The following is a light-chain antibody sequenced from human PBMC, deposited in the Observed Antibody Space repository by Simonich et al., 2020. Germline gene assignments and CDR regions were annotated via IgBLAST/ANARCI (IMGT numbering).Light chain of an antibody. V-gene: IGKV1-13*02. CDR3: QQLNSYPWT. J-gene: IGKJ1*01. CDR1: QGISSA. Sequence: AIQLTQSPYSLSASVGDRVTITCRASQGISSALAWYQQKPGKAPKLLIYDASSLESGVPSRFSGIGAGTDFTLTISSLQPEDFATYYCQQLNSYPWTFGQGTKVEIK. CDR2: DAS.